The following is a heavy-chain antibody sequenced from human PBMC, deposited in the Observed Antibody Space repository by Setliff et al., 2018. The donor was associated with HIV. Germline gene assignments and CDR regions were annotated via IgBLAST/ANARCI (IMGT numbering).Heavy chain of an antibody. CDR3: ARASVVHAIAVGY. D-gene: IGHD2-15*01. CDR1: GGSMNSHY. Sequence: SETLSLTCTVSGGSMNSHYWSWIRQSPGRGLEWIGYIYYSVSTKYNPSLKSRVSMSIDTSKNQFSLNLTSVTAADTAVYYCARASVVHAIAVGYWGQGALVTVSS. J-gene: IGHJ4*02. V-gene: IGHV4-59*08. CDR2: IYYSVST.